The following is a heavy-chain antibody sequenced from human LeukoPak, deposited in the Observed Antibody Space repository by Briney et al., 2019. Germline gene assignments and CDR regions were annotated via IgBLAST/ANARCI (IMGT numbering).Heavy chain of an antibody. V-gene: IGHV3-23*01. D-gene: IGHD3-10*01. J-gene: IGHJ4*02. Sequence: GGSLRLSCAASGFTFSSYAMSWVRQAPGKGLERVSTISTSGGSTYYADSVKGRFTISRDDSKNTLYLQMNSLRAEDTAVYYCAKARFGVAARYHFDFWGQGTLVTVSS. CDR1: GFTFSSYA. CDR2: ISTSGGST. CDR3: AKARFGVAARYHFDF.